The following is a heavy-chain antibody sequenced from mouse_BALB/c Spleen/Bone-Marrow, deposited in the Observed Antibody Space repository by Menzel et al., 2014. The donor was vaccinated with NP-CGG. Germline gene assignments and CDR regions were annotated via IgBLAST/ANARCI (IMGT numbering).Heavy chain of an antibody. J-gene: IGHJ2*01. CDR1: GFTFKDTY. V-gene: IGHV14-3*02. D-gene: IGHD2-4*01. CDR3: ASYDYGYYLDY. Sequence: VQLQQSGAELVKPGASVKMSCTASGFTFKDTYMHWVKQRPEQGLEWIGRIDPADGNTKYDPKFQGKATITADTSSNTAYLQRRRLEYEDTYVCYRASYDYGYYLDYWGQGTTLTVSS. CDR2: IDPADGNT.